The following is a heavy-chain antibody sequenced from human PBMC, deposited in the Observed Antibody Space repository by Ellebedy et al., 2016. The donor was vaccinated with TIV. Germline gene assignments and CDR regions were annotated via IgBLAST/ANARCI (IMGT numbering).Heavy chain of an antibody. CDR2: IESDGSTT. CDR3: AKHLWFGDADY. J-gene: IGHJ4*02. Sequence: GESLKISXVASGFTFSSYWMHWVRQAPGKGLVWVSRIESDGSTTSYADSVKGRFTISRDNSKNTLYLQMNSLRAEDTAVYYCAKHLWFGDADYWGQGTLVTVSS. V-gene: IGHV3-74*01. CDR1: GFTFSSYW. D-gene: IGHD3-10*01.